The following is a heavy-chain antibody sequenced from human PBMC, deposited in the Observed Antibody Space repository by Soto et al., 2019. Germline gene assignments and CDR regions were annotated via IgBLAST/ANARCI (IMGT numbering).Heavy chain of an antibody. CDR2: VNLSGST. CDR3: ARGARSSYFDY. D-gene: IGHD6-6*01. Sequence: KTSETLSLTCAVYGGSFSGYYWRWIRQPPGKGLEWIGEVNLSGSTNYNPSLKSRVTISVDTSNNHFSLKLSSVTAADTAVYYCARGARSSYFDYWGQGTRVTVSS. V-gene: IGHV4-34*01. J-gene: IGHJ4*02. CDR1: GGSFSGYY.